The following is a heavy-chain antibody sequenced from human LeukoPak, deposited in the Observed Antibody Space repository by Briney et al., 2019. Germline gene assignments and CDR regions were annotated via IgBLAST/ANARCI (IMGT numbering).Heavy chain of an antibody. V-gene: IGHV1-2*02. J-gene: IGHJ5*02. CDR3: ARGVGSVNWFDP. Sequence: ASVKVSCKASGYTFTGYYMHWVRQAPGQGLEWMGWINPNSGGTNYAQKFQGRVTMTGDTSISTAYMELSRLRSDDTAVYYCARGVGSVNWFDPWGQGTLVTVSS. CDR2: INPNSGGT. D-gene: IGHD1-26*01. CDR1: GYTFTGYY.